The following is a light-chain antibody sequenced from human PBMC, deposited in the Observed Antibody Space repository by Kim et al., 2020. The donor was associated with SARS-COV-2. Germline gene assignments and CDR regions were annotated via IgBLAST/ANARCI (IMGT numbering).Light chain of an antibody. J-gene: IGKJ4*01. Sequence: PGERATPSCRASQSVSSSYLVWYQQKPGQAPRLLIYGASSRATGIPDRFSGSGSGTDFTLTISRLEPEDFAVYYCQQYGSSPPLTFGGGTKVDIK. CDR2: GAS. CDR3: QQYGSSPPLT. V-gene: IGKV3-20*01. CDR1: QSVSSSY.